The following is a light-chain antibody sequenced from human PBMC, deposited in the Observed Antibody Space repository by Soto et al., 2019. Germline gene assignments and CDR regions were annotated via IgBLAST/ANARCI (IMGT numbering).Light chain of an antibody. J-gene: IGKJ1*01. CDR2: DAF. CDR3: QQYHSYWT. V-gene: IGKV1-5*01. CDR1: QNIRSR. Sequence: DFKMPQSPSTLSASVGDRVTITCRASQNIRSRSAWFQQKPGKAPKLLIYDAFSLESGVPQRFSGSGSGTEFTLTISSLQTDDFSTYDCQQYHSYWTFGQGTKVE.